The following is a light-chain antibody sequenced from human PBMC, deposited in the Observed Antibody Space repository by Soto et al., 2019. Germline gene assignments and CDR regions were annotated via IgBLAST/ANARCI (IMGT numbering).Light chain of an antibody. V-gene: IGKV3-11*01. CDR1: QSVSSY. CDR3: LLFRGSPT. J-gene: IGKJ3*01. Sequence: EIVLTQSPATLSLSPGERATLSCRASQSVSSYLAWYQQKPGQAPRLLIYDASNRATGIPDRFSGSGVGTDFTLTINRLEPEDCAVYYCLLFRGSPTFGPGSRVHI. CDR2: DAS.